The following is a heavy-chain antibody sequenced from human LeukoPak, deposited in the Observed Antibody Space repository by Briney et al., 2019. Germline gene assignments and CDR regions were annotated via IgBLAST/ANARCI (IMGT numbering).Heavy chain of an antibody. CDR2: IRSKANSYAT. CDR3: TRRLTGPSHFDY. Sequence: GGSLRLSCAASGFTFSGSAMHWVRQASGKGLEWVGRIRSKANSYATAYAASVKGRFTISRDDSKNTAYLQMNSLKTEDTAVYYCTRRLTGPSHFDYWGQGTLVTVSS. CDR1: GFTFSGSA. V-gene: IGHV3-73*01. J-gene: IGHJ4*02. D-gene: IGHD3-9*01.